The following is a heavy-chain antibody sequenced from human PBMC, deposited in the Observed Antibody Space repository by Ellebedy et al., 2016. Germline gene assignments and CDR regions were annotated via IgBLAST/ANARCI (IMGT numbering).Heavy chain of an antibody. Sequence: SETLSLTCTVSGGSISSSSYYWGWIRQPPGKGLEWIGSIYYSGSTYYNPSLKSRVTISVDTSKNQFSLKLSSVTAADTAVYYCARLYGSGKETYGMDVWGQGTTVTVSS. V-gene: IGHV4-39*01. D-gene: IGHD3-10*01. CDR1: GGSISSSSYY. J-gene: IGHJ6*02. CDR3: ARLYGSGKETYGMDV. CDR2: IYYSGST.